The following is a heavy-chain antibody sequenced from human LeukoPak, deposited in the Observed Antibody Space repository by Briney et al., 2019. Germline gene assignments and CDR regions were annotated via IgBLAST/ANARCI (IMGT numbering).Heavy chain of an antibody. CDR3: ARVGITGTTAYYMDV. D-gene: IGHD1-7*01. CDR1: GGTFSSYA. J-gene: IGHJ6*03. Sequence: ASVKVSCKASGGTFSSYAISWVRQAPGQGLDWMGGIIPIFGTANYAQKFQGRVTITADESTSTAYMELSSLRSEDTAVYYCARVGITGTTAYYMDVWGKGTTVTVSS. CDR2: IIPIFGTA. V-gene: IGHV1-69*13.